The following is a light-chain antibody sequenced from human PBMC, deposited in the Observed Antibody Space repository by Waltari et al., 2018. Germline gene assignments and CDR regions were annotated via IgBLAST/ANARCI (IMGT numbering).Light chain of an antibody. J-gene: IGKJ1*01. CDR2: AAS. CDR1: QDIRND. Sequence: AIQMTQSPSSLSASVGDRVTITCRASQDIRNDLGGYQQKPGEAPKLLIYAASNLQSGVPSKFSGSGSGTDFTLIISSLQPEDFATYSCQQSYSHTRTFGQGTKVEIK. V-gene: IGKV1-6*01. CDR3: QQSYSHTRT.